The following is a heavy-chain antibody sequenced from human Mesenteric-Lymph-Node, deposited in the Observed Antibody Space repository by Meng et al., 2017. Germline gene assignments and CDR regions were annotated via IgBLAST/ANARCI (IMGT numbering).Heavy chain of an antibody. Sequence: ESLKISCAVYGGSFSGYYWSWIRQPPGKGLEWIGEINHSGSTNYNPSLKSRVTISVDTSKNQFSLKLSSVTAADTAVYYCARALRWKYFDYWGQGTLVTVSS. CDR3: ARALRWKYFDY. J-gene: IGHJ4*02. D-gene: IGHD4-23*01. CDR2: INHSGST. V-gene: IGHV4-34*01. CDR1: GGSFSGYY.